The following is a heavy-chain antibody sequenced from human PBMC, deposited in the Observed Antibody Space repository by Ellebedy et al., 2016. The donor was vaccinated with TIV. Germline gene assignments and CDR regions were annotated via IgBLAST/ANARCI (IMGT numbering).Heavy chain of an antibody. CDR2: IYYSGSA. V-gene: IGHV4-39*07. J-gene: IGHJ5*02. CDR1: GGSIRNSDYY. CDR3: ARDPALPKGRFDT. Sequence: MPSETLSLTCTVSGGSIRNSDYYWNWIRQPPGKGLEWIGSIYYSGSAYYNPSLKSRVTVSVDTSKNQFSLNLSAVTAADTAVYYCARDPALPKGRFDTWGQGTLVTVSS.